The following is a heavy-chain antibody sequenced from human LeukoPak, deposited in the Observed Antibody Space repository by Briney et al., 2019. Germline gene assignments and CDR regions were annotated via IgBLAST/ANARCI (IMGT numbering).Heavy chain of an antibody. D-gene: IGHD3-3*01. Sequence: ASVKVSCKASGYTFTSYYMHWVRQAPGQGLEWMGIINPSGGSTSYAQKFQGRVTMTEDTSTDTAYMELSSLRSEDTAVYYCATVLRFLDPEWGQGTLVTVSS. CDR1: GYTFTSYY. V-gene: IGHV1-46*01. CDR3: ATVLRFLDPE. J-gene: IGHJ4*02. CDR2: INPSGGST.